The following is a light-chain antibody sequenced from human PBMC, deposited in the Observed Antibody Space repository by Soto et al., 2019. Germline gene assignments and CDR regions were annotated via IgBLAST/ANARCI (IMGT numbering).Light chain of an antibody. CDR3: QQRSNWPPGIT. CDR2: DAS. Sequence: EIVLTQSPATLSLSPGERATLSCRASQSVSSYLAWYQQKPGQAPRLLVYDASNRATGIPARFSGSGSGTDFTLTISSLEPEDFVVYYCQQRSNWPPGITLGQGTRLEIK. CDR1: QSVSSY. J-gene: IGKJ5*01. V-gene: IGKV3-11*01.